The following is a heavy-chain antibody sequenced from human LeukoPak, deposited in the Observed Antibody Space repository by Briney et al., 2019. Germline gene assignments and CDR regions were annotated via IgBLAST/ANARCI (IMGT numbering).Heavy chain of an antibody. Sequence: GGSLSLSCAASGFTFSSYSMNWVRQAPGKGLEGVSSISSSSSYIYYADSVKGRFTISRDNAKNSLYLQMNSQRAEDTAVYYCARGINDRAGDYWGQGTLVTVSS. V-gene: IGHV3-21*01. D-gene: IGHD3-22*01. CDR1: GFTFSSYS. CDR2: ISSSSSYI. J-gene: IGHJ4*02. CDR3: ARGINDRAGDY.